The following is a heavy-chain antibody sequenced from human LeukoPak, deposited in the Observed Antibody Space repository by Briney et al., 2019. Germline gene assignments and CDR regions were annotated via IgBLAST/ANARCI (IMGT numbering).Heavy chain of an antibody. J-gene: IGHJ4*02. Sequence: PGGSLRLSCAASGFTFSTYAMSWVRQAPGKGLEWVSAISGSGGSTYYADSVKGRFTISRDNSKNTLYLQMNSLRAEDTAVYYCAKDLSWERYFDYWGQGTLVTVSS. CDR3: AKDLSWERYFDY. CDR1: GFTFSTYA. CDR2: ISGSGGST. V-gene: IGHV3-23*01. D-gene: IGHD6-13*01.